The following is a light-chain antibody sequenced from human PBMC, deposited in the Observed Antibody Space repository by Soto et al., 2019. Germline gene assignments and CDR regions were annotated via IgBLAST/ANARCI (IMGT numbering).Light chain of an antibody. Sequence: EIVLTQSPGTLSLSPGERATLSCRASQSVTRSYLAWYQQKPGQTPRLLIYGASIRATGIPDRFSGSGSGTDFTLTISRLEPEDFEVYYCQQYGNSLWTFGQGTKVEIK. V-gene: IGKV3-20*01. CDR1: QSVTRSY. J-gene: IGKJ1*01. CDR3: QQYGNSLWT. CDR2: GAS.